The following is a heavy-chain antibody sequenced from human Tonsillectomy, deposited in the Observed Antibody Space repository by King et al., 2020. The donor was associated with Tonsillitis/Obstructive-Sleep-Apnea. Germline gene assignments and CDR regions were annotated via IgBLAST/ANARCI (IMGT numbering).Heavy chain of an antibody. CDR3: ARGGYCSGTSCSTGWFDP. CDR1: GFTFSDYY. CDR2: ISSTSSFT. V-gene: IGHV3-11*06. J-gene: IGHJ5*02. D-gene: IGHD2-2*03. Sequence: QVQLVESGGGLVKPGGSLRLSCAASGFTFSDYYMSWIRQAPGKGLEWVSDISSTSSFTYYADSVKGRFTISRDNAKNSLYLQMNSLRAEDAAVYYCARGGYCSGTSCSTGWFDPWGQGTLVTVSS.